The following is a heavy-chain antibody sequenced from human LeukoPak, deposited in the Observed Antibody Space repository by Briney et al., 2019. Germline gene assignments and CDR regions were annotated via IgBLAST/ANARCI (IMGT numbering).Heavy chain of an antibody. CDR1: GYSISSGYY. Sequence: PSETLSLTCTVSGYSISSGYYWGWIRQPPGKGLEWIGSGSTYYNPSLKSRVTISVDTSKNQFSLKLSSVTAADTAVYYCARHKEVAVAAPFDYWGQGTLVTVSS. D-gene: IGHD6-19*01. CDR2: SGST. CDR3: ARHKEVAVAAPFDY. V-gene: IGHV4-38-2*02. J-gene: IGHJ4*02.